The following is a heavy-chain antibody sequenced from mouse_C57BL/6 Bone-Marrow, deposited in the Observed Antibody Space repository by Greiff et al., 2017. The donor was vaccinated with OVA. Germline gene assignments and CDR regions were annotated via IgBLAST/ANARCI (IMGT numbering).Heavy chain of an antibody. Sequence: VQLQQPGAELVKPGASVKLSCKASGYTFTSYWMHWVKQRPGQGLEWIGMIHPNSGSTNYNEKFKSKATLTVDKSSSTAYMQLSSLTSEDSAVYYCAREEGGYAMDYWGQGTSVTVSS. V-gene: IGHV1-64*01. J-gene: IGHJ4*01. CDR2: IHPNSGST. CDR3: AREEGGYAMDY. CDR1: GYTFTSYW.